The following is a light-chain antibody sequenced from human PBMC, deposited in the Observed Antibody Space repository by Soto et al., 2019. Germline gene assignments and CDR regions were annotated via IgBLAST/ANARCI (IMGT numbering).Light chain of an antibody. CDR3: QQCHRYLT. CDR2: GAT. CDR1: ESMSNC. J-gene: IGKJ1*01. V-gene: IGKV1-5*01. Sequence: DIQMTQSRSTLSASGGDRVTITCRASESMSNCLAWYQQKPGKAPKLLISGATSLQSGVPSRFSGSASGTELTLTISSLQPDDIATYYCQQCHRYLTFGQGTKVDIK.